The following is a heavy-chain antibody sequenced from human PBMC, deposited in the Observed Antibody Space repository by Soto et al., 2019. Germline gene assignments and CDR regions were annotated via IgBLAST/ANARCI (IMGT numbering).Heavy chain of an antibody. CDR1: GFTFSSYA. CDR2: ISGSGGST. Sequence: EVQLLESGGGLVQPGGSLRLSCAASGFTFSSYAMSWVRQAPGKGLEWVSAISGSGGSTYYADSVKGRFTISRDNSKNTLYLQMNSLRAEDTAVYYCAKYRITGTTSPSYYFDYWGQGTLVTVSS. J-gene: IGHJ4*02. CDR3: AKYRITGTTSPSYYFDY. V-gene: IGHV3-23*01. D-gene: IGHD1-7*01.